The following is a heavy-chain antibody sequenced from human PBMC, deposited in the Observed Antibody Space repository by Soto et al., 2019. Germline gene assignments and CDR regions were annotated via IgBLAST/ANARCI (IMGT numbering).Heavy chain of an antibody. CDR1: GFTFSNAW. CDR3: TTRVRDNYYDSSGYMYYYYGMDV. Sequence: GGSLRLSCAASGFTFSNAWMNWVRQAPGKGLEWVGRIKSKTDGGTTDYAAPVKGRFTISRDDSKNTLYLQMNSLKTEDTAVYYCTTRVRDNYYDSSGYMYYYYGMDVWGQGTTVNVSS. D-gene: IGHD3-22*01. J-gene: IGHJ6*02. V-gene: IGHV3-15*07. CDR2: IKSKTDGGTT.